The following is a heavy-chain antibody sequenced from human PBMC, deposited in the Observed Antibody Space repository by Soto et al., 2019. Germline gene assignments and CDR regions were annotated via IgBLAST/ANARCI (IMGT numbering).Heavy chain of an antibody. J-gene: IGHJ4*02. CDR3: ASSRLSGQLVLAPLDY. V-gene: IGHV1-8*01. D-gene: IGHD6-13*01. CDR1: GYTFISYD. Sequence: QVQLVQSGAEVKQPGASVKVSCKASGYTFISYDINWVRQAPGQGLEWMGWMNPNSGNTDYAQKFQGRASMTRSTSISTAYMELSSLRSEDTAVYYCASSRLSGQLVLAPLDYWGQGTQVTVSS. CDR2: MNPNSGNT.